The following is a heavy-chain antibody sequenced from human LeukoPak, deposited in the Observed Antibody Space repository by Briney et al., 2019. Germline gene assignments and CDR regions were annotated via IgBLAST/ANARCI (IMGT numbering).Heavy chain of an antibody. Sequence: PSETLALTCTVSGGSISSGGYYWSWIRQPPGKGLEWIGYIYHSGSTYYNPSLKSRVTISVDRSKNQFSLKLSSVTAADTAVYYCARIISSSWRYFDYWGQGTLVTVSS. CDR3: ARIISSSWRYFDY. D-gene: IGHD6-13*01. J-gene: IGHJ4*02. CDR2: IYHSGST. V-gene: IGHV4-30-2*01. CDR1: GGSISSGGYY.